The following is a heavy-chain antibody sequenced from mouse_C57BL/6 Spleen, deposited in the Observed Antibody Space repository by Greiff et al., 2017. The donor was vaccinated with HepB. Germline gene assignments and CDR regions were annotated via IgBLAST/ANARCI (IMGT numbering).Heavy chain of an antibody. Sequence: VQLQQPGAELVNPGASVKLSCKASGYTFTSYWMHWVKQRPGQGLEWIGMIHPNSGSTNYNEKFKSKATLTVDKSSSKAYMQLSSLTSEDSAVYYCARNPYGNYVGYFDVWGTGTTVTVSS. CDR1: GYTFTSYW. J-gene: IGHJ1*03. D-gene: IGHD2-1*01. CDR3: ARNPYGNYVGYFDV. V-gene: IGHV1-64*01. CDR2: IHPNSGST.